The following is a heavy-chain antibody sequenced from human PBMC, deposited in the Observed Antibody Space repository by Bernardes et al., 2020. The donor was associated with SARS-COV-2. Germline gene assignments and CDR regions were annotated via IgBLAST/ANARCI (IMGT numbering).Heavy chain of an antibody. CDR2: IHFGGSPT. CDR1: GFTFSTYC. J-gene: IGHJ4*02. CDR3: VRGTAGGYGIFDS. V-gene: IGHV3-74*01. D-gene: IGHD5-12*01. Sequence: GGSLRLSCAASGFTFSTYCMHWVRQVPGKGLVWVSRIHFGGSPTYYADSVKGRFTISRDNAKNTLFLQMNSLRVEDTAVYYCVRGTAGGYGIFDSWGQGVLVTVSS.